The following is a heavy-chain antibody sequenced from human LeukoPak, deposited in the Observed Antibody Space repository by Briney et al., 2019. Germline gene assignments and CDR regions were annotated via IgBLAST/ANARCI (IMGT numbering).Heavy chain of an antibody. CDR1: GFTFSSYW. Sequence: GGSLRLSCAAPGFTFSSYWMSWVRQAPGKGLEWVANIKQDGSEKYYVDSVKGRFTISRDNAKNSLYLQMNSLRAEDTAVYYCAREQWLAPSDYWGQGTLVTVSS. CDR2: IKQDGSEK. V-gene: IGHV3-7*01. CDR3: AREQWLAPSDY. J-gene: IGHJ4*02. D-gene: IGHD6-19*01.